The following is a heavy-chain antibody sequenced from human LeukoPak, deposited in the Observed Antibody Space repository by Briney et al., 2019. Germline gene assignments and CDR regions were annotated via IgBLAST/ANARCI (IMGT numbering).Heavy chain of an antibody. CDR1: GFTFDDYG. Sequence: GGSLRLPCAASGFTFDDYGMIWVRQAPGKGLEWVSGINWNGGSTGYADSVKGRFTISRDNAKNSLYLQMSRPQAEDTAMYHCARPTVRLDAFNIGDQGPMVTVSS. V-gene: IGHV3-20*01. J-gene: IGHJ3*02. D-gene: IGHD4-17*01. CDR2: INWNGGST. CDR3: ARPTVRLDAFNI.